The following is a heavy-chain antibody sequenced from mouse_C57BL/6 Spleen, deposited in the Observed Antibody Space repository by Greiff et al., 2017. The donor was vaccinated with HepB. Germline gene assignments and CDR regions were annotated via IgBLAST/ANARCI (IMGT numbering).Heavy chain of an antibody. CDR2: IYPRSGNT. Sequence: VQLQQSGAELARPGASVKLSCKASGYTFTSYGISWVKQRTGQGLEWIGEIYPRSGNTYYNEKFKGKATLTADKSSSTAYMELRSLTSEDSAVYFCAREVTGTQGDYFDYWGQSTTLTVSS. D-gene: IGHD4-1*01. CDR3: AREVTGTQGDYFDY. J-gene: IGHJ2*01. CDR1: GYTFTSYG. V-gene: IGHV1-81*01.